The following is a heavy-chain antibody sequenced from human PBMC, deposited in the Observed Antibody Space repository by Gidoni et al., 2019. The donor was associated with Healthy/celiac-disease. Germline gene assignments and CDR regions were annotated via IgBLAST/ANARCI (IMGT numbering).Heavy chain of an antibody. V-gene: IGHV4-34*01. Sequence: QVQLQQCGAGLLKPSETLSLTCAVYGGSFIGYYWSWIRQPPGKGLEWIGEINHSGSTNYNPSLKSRVTISVDTSKNQFSLKLSSVTAADTAVYYCARGRPTFGGVIVISPHFDYWGQGTLVTVSS. J-gene: IGHJ4*02. CDR3: ARGRPTFGGVIVISPHFDY. D-gene: IGHD3-16*02. CDR1: GGSFIGYY. CDR2: INHSGST.